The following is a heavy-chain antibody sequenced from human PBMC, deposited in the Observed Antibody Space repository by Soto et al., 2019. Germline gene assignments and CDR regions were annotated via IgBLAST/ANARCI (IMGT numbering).Heavy chain of an antibody. CDR3: ARQLALADPIVEYDY. J-gene: IGHJ4*02. D-gene: IGHD6-19*01. CDR1: GFTVSSNY. CDR2: IYSGGST. Sequence: GGSLRLSCAASGFTVSSNYMSWVRQAPGKGLEWVSVIYSGGSTYYADSVKGRFTISRDNSKNTLYLQMNSLRAEDTAVYYCARQLALADPIVEYDYWGQGTLVTVSS. V-gene: IGHV3-66*04.